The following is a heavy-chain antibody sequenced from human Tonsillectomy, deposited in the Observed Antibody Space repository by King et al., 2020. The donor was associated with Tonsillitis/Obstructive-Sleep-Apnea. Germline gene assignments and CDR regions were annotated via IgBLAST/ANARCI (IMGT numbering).Heavy chain of an antibody. CDR1: GFSLSTSGVG. V-gene: IGHV2-5*02. CDR2: IYWDDEY. Sequence: ITLKESGPTLVKPPQTLSLTCTLSGFSLSTSGVGVGWIRQPPGKALEWLALIYWDDEYYYSPSLKSRLTIPKDTSKNQVVLTITNMDPVDTATYYCAHSTNWILNWFDPWGQGTLVTVSS. J-gene: IGHJ5*02. CDR3: AHSTNWILNWFDP. D-gene: IGHD1-1*01.